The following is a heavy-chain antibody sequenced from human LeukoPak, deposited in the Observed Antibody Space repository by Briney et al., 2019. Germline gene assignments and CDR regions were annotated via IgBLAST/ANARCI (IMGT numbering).Heavy chain of an antibody. CDR2: ITSSSISI. Sequence: PGESLRLSCAASGFTFNSYTMNWVRQAPGKGLEWVSSITSSSISIYYADSVKGRFTISRDNAKNSLYLQMNSLRAEDTAVYYCASHHSSGWARYFDYWGQGTLVTVSS. CDR3: ASHHSSGWARYFDY. V-gene: IGHV3-21*01. D-gene: IGHD6-19*01. CDR1: GFTFNSYT. J-gene: IGHJ4*02.